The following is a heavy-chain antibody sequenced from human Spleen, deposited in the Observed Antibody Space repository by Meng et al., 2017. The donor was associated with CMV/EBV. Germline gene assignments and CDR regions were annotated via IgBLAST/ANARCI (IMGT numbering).Heavy chain of an antibody. D-gene: IGHD3-10*01. J-gene: IGHJ4*02. CDR3: ARGSGGSSGGFDY. V-gene: IGHV1-2*02. CDR2: INPNSGDT. Sequence: ASVKVSCKASGYTFTGHYMHWVRQAPGQGLEWMGWINPNSGDTNYAQKFQGRVTMTRDTSISTVYMELGRLSSDDTAVYYCARGSGGSSGGFDYWGQGTLVTVSS. CDR1: GYTFTGHY.